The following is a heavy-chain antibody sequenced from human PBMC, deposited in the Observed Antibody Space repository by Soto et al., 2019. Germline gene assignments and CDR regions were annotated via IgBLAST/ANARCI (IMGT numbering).Heavy chain of an antibody. CDR2: IYYSGAT. CDR3: ATASGAYSYDRAY. D-gene: IGHD3-22*01. J-gene: IGHJ4*02. V-gene: IGHV4-31*03. CDR1: GDSVNSGDYF. Sequence: SETLSLTCTVSGDSVNSGDYFWTWIRQNPGKGLEWIGYIYYSGATYYNPSLRSRVAISLDKSKNELSLKLRSVTAADTAVYYCATASGAYSYDRAYWGQGTLGTVS.